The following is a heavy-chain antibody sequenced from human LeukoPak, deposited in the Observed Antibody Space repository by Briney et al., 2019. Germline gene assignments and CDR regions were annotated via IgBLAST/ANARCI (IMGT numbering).Heavy chain of an antibody. CDR1: GFTFSSYA. Sequence: PRGSLRFSCAASGFTFSSYAMSWVRKAPGKGLEWVSAISGSGGSTYYADSVKGRFTISRDNSKNTLYLQMNSLRAEDTAVYYCAKDGACSSTSCYDFDYWGQGTLVTVSS. CDR3: AKDGACSSTSCYDFDY. J-gene: IGHJ4*02. D-gene: IGHD2-2*01. V-gene: IGHV3-23*01. CDR2: ISGSGGST.